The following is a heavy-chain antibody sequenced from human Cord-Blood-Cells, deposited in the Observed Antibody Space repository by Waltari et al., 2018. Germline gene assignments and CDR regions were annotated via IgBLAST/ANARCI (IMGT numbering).Heavy chain of an antibody. CDR1: GGSISSSSYY. CDR3: ARSDGVGRTYYDFWSGYFSFDY. CDR2: SYYSGST. D-gene: IGHD3-3*01. V-gene: IGHV4-39*01. J-gene: IGHJ4*02. Sequence: QLQLQASGPGLVKPSATMSLTCTVSGGSISSSSYYWGWIRQPPGKGLEWIGSSYYSGSTYYNPSLKSRVTMSVDTSKNQFSLKLSSVTAADTAVYYCARSDGVGRTYYDFWSGYFSFDYWGQGTLVTVSS.